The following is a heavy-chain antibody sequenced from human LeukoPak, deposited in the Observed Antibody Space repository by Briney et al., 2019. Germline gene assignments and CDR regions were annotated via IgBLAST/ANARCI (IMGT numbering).Heavy chain of an antibody. J-gene: IGHJ4*02. V-gene: IGHV3-48*01. Sequence: GGSLRLSCAASGFTFSSYSMNWVRQAPGKGLEWVSYISSSSSSTIYYADSVKGRFTISRDNAKNSLYLQMNSLRAEDTAVYYCARANNDFWSGSFDYWGQGTLVTVSS. CDR2: ISSSSSSTI. CDR1: GFTFSSYS. D-gene: IGHD3-3*01. CDR3: ARANNDFWSGSFDY.